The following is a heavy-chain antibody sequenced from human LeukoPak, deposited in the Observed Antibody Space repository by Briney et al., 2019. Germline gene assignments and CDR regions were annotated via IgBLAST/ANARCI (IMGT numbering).Heavy chain of an antibody. CDR2: INTNNGNT. V-gene: IGHV1-18*01. CDR3: ARGSSGGSYVPYYFDY. D-gene: IGHD1-26*01. Sequence: GASVKVSCKASGYTFTNYAFSWVRQAPGQGLEWMGWINTNNGNTNYVKRLQGRVTMTTDTSTTTAYMELSGLRSDDTAVYYCARGSSGGSYVPYYFDYWGQGTLVTVSS. CDR1: GYTFTNYA. J-gene: IGHJ4*02.